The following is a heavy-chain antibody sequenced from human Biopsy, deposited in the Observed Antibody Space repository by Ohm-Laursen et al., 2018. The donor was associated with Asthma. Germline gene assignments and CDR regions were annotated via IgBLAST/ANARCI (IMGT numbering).Heavy chain of an antibody. Sequence: PTQTLTLTRTLSGFSLRNSGVGVGWIRQPPGKAPEWLALIYWNDDKHYSPSLKSRLTITKDTSRNQVVLAMTNMDPADTATYFCARAVRLYDFLTGYYSSYFDFWGLGILVSVSA. CDR1: GFSLRNSGVG. J-gene: IGHJ4*01. D-gene: IGHD3-9*01. V-gene: IGHV2-5*01. CDR3: ARAVRLYDFLTGYYSSYFDF. CDR2: IYWNDDK.